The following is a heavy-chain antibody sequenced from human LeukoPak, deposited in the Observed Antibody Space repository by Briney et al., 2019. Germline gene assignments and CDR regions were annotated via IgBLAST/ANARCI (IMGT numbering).Heavy chain of an antibody. CDR2: IYSAGST. D-gene: IGHD1-1*01. CDR3: ARVDTTLSYKLDY. J-gene: IGHJ4*02. Sequence: HAGGSLRPSCAASAFTVSSNCMIWVRQPPGKGLEWVSVIYSAGSTYNADSVKGRFTISRHNSKNTVYVQMDNLRPEDTAVYYCARVDTTLSYKLDYWGQGTLVSVSS. CDR1: AFTVSSNC. V-gene: IGHV3-53*04.